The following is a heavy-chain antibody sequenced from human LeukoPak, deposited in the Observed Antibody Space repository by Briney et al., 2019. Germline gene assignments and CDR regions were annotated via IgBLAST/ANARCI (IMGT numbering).Heavy chain of an antibody. D-gene: IGHD3-10*01. V-gene: IGHV4-34*01. J-gene: IGHJ5*02. CDR3: ARAHRVRGVNFYNSWFDP. CDR1: GGSFSGYY. Sequence: SETLSLTCAVYGGSFSGYYWSWIRQPPGKGLEWIGEINHSGSTNYNPSLKSRVTISVDTSKNQFSLKLSSVTAADPAVYYCARAHRVRGVNFYNSWFDPWGQGTLVTVSP. CDR2: INHSGST.